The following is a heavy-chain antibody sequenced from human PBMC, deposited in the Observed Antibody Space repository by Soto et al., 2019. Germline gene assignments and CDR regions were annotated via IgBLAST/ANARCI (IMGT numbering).Heavy chain of an antibody. D-gene: IGHD6-13*01. CDR3: ARLPGVSAATYYFDY. CDR1: GFTFDDYG. V-gene: IGHV3-20*04. J-gene: IGHJ4*02. CDR2: INWNGGSI. Sequence: PGGSLRLSCAASGFTFDDYGMSWVRQAPWKGLEWVSSINWNGGSIGYADSMKGRFTISRDNAKKSLYLQVTSLRAEDTAFYYCARLPGVSAATYYFDYWGQGTLVTVSS.